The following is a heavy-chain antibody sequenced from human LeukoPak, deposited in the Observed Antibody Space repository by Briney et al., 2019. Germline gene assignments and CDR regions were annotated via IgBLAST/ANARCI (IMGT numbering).Heavy chain of an antibody. CDR2: ISSDGGNT. CDR3: ARGSHRRYSSSWYSL. Sequence: GGSLRLSRVASGFTFSSDAMHSVRQAPGEGLEYVSSISSDGGNTYYASSVRGRFTISRDNSKNTLYLQMGSLRTEDIAVFYCARGSHRRYSSSWYSLWGQGTLVTVSS. D-gene: IGHD6-13*01. V-gene: IGHV3-64*01. CDR1: GFTFSSDA. J-gene: IGHJ4*02.